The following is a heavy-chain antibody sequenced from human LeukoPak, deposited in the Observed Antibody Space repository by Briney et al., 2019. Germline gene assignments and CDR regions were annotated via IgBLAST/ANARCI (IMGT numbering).Heavy chain of an antibody. J-gene: IGHJ4*02. Sequence: GGALRLSCSASGFNFSAYTMNWARQAPGKGLEWLSYTSISGRTIYYADSVKGRFTISRDNAKNSLYLQMNSLRAEDTAVYYCARVRLAAAGRFDYFDYWGQGTLVTVSS. V-gene: IGHV3-48*01. CDR3: ARVRLAAAGRFDYFDY. D-gene: IGHD6-13*01. CDR1: GFNFSAYT. CDR2: TSISGRTI.